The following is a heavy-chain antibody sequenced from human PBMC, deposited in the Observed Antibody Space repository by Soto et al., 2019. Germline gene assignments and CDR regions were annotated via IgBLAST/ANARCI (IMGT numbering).Heavy chain of an antibody. CDR3: ARVYLQLRTRGGKFDP. Sequence: ASVKVSCKASGYTFTSYGISWVRQAPGQGLEWMGWISAYNGNTNYAQKLQGRVTMTTDTSTSTAYMELRSLRSDGTAVYYCARVYLQLRTRGGKFDPWGQGTLVTVSS. CDR2: ISAYNGNT. V-gene: IGHV1-18*01. CDR1: GYTFTSYG. J-gene: IGHJ5*02. D-gene: IGHD1-26*01.